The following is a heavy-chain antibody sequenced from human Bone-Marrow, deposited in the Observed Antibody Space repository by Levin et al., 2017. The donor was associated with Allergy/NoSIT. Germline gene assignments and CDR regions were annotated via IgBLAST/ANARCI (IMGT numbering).Heavy chain of an antibody. CDR1: GGSINNYH. J-gene: IGHJ6*02. V-gene: IGHV4-59*01. Sequence: SQTLSLTCIVSGGSINNYHWSWIRQPPGKGLEWIGYIYYSGSTNYNPSLKSRVTISVDTSKNQFSLTLNSVTAADTAVYYCAGDRVLDSSGTYYYDGMAVWGQGTTVTVSS. D-gene: IGHD3-22*01. CDR3: AGDRVLDSSGTYYYDGMAV. CDR2: IYYSGST.